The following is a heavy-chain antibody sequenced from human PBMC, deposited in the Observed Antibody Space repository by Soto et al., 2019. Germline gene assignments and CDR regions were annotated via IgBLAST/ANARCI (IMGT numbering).Heavy chain of an antibody. CDR2: ISSSSSYI. V-gene: IGHV3-21*01. D-gene: IGHD3-3*01. CDR3: ARAWGRVKRYDFWSGSTPHYYYYYMDV. J-gene: IGHJ6*03. Sequence: GGSLRLSCAASGFTFSSYSMNWVRQAPGKGLEWVSSISSSSSYIYYADSVKGRFTISRDNAKNSLYLQMNSLRAEDTAVYYCARAWGRVKRYDFWSGSTPHYYYYYMDVWGKGTTVTVSS. CDR1: GFTFSSYS.